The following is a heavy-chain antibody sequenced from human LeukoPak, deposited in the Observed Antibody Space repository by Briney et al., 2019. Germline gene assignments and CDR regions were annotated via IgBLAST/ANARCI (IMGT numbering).Heavy chain of an antibody. V-gene: IGHV3-33*08. J-gene: IGHJ4*02. Sequence: GGSLRLSCVASGFPFSSYRMTWVRQAPGKGLEWVALIWYDGSNKYYTDSVKGRLTISRDNSKNTLYLQMNSLRAEDTAIYYCAREGPRGNSQFDYWGQGTLVTVSS. CDR2: IWYDGSNK. D-gene: IGHD2/OR15-2a*01. CDR3: AREGPRGNSQFDY. CDR1: GFPFSSYR.